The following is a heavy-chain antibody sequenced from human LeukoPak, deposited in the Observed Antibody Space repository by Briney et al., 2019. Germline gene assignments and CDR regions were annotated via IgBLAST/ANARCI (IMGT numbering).Heavy chain of an antibody. V-gene: IGHV3-23*01. CDR1: GLTFSSYG. J-gene: IGHJ3*02. D-gene: IGHD3-10*01. CDR3: ARGGFGPSDALDI. Sequence: GGSLRLSCAASGLTFSSYGMSWVRQAPGRGLEWVSAISTTGGTTYYADSVRGRFTISRDNSRNTLYLQMNSLRAEDTAIYYCARGGFGPSDALDIWGQGTMVTVSS. CDR2: ISTTGGTT.